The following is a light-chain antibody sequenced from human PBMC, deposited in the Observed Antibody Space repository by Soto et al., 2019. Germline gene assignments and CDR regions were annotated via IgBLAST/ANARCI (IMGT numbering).Light chain of an antibody. CDR2: DAA. CDR3: QQRSNWPPTIT. Sequence: IVLTQSPATLSLSPWETATLSCSASQSVISYLAWYQQKPGQAPRLLLYDAANRATGIPARFSGSGSGTDFTLTISRLEPEDFAVYYCQQRSNWPPTITFGQGTRREIK. CDR1: QSVISY. V-gene: IGKV3-11*01. J-gene: IGKJ5*01.